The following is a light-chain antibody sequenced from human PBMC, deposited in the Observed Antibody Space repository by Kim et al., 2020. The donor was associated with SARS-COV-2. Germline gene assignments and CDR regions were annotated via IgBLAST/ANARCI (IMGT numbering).Light chain of an antibody. CDR3: QAWDSSTAV. CDR1: KLGDEY. Sequence: SVSPGQTASITCSGDKLGDEYACWYQQKPGQSPVLVIYQDSKRPSGIPERFSASNSGNTATLTISGTQAMDEADYYCQAWDSSTAVFGTGTKVTVL. CDR2: QDS. J-gene: IGLJ1*01. V-gene: IGLV3-1*01.